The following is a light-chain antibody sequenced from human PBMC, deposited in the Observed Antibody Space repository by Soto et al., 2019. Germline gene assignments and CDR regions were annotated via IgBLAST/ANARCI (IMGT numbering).Light chain of an antibody. Sequence: LTQPRSVSGSPGQSVTISCTGTSSDVGGYNYVSWYQQHPGKAPKLMIYDVSKRPSGVPDRFSGSKSGNTASLTISGLQAEDEADYYCCSYAGSPYVVFGGGTKLTVL. CDR2: DVS. CDR3: CSYAGSPYVV. V-gene: IGLV2-11*01. CDR1: SSDVGGYNY. J-gene: IGLJ2*01.